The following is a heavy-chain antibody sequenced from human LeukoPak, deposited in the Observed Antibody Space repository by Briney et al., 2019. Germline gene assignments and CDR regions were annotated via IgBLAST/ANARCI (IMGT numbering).Heavy chain of an antibody. Sequence: GGSLRLSCAASGFTFSSYGMHWVRQAPGKGLEWVAFIRYDGSNKYYADSVKGRFTISRDNSKNTLYLQMNSLRGEDTAVYYCAKDSLRERIVGSTTRGVNDYWGQGTLVTVSS. J-gene: IGHJ4*02. D-gene: IGHD1-26*01. CDR1: GFTFSSYG. CDR2: IRYDGSNK. V-gene: IGHV3-30*02. CDR3: AKDSLRERIVGSTTRGVNDY.